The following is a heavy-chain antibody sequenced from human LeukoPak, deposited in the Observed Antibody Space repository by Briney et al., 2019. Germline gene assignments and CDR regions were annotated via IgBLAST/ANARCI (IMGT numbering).Heavy chain of an antibody. CDR3: ARERVEYSSSWYERAFDI. CDR1: GGTFSSYA. Sequence: ASVKVSCKASGGTFSSYAISWVRQAPGQGLEWMGRIIPIFGTANYAQKFQGRVTITTDESTSTAYMELSSLRSEDTAVYYCARERVEYSSSWYERAFDIWGQGTMVTVSS. D-gene: IGHD6-13*01. V-gene: IGHV1-69*05. CDR2: IIPIFGTA. J-gene: IGHJ3*02.